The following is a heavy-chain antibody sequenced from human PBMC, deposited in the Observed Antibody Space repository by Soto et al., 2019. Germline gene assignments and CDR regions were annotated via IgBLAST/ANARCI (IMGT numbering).Heavy chain of an antibody. J-gene: IGHJ6*02. V-gene: IGHV3-23*01. CDR2: ISGSGGST. CDR1: GFTFSSYA. CDR3: AFPQSKYYGSGSPDLGAYYYYGMDV. D-gene: IGHD3-10*01. Sequence: GGSLRLSCAASGFTFSSYAMSWVRQAPGKGLEWVSAISGSGGSTYYADSVKGRFTISRDNSKNTLYLQMNSLRAEDTAVYYCAFPQSKYYGSGSPDLGAYYYYGMDVWGQGTTVTVSS.